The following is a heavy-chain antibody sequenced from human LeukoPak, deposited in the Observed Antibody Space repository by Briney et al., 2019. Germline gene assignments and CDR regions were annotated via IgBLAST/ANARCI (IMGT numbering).Heavy chain of an antibody. CDR3: ARVPGTYYYDSSGYPLCYYYYMDV. CDR2: IKQDGSEK. CDR1: GFTFSSYW. Sequence: GGSLRLSCAASGFTFSSYWMSWVRQAPGKGLEWVANIKQDGSEKYYVDSVKGRFTISRDNAKNSLYLQMNSLRAEDTAVYYCARVPGTYYYDSSGYPLCYYYYMDVWGKGTTVTVSS. J-gene: IGHJ6*03. V-gene: IGHV3-7*01. D-gene: IGHD3-22*01.